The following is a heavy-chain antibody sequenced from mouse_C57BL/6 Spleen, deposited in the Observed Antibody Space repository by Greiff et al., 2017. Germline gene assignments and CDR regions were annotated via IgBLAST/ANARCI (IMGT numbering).Heavy chain of an antibody. D-gene: IGHD2-4*01. CDR1: GYTFTSYW. CDR2: IDTNSGGT. Sequence: QVQLQQPGAELVKPGASVKLSCKASGYTFTSYWMHWVKQRPGRGLEWIGRIDTNSGGTKYNEKFKSKATLTVDKPSSTAYMQLSSLTSEDSAFYYCARGGHDYDEEFAYWGQGTLVTVSA. V-gene: IGHV1-72*01. J-gene: IGHJ3*01. CDR3: ARGGHDYDEEFAY.